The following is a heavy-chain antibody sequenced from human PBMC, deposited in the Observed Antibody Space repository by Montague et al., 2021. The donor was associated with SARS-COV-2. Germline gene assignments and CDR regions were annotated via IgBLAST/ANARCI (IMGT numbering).Heavy chain of an antibody. CDR3: ARDKAECIVVVPAVPLAYGMDV. CDR2: IYYSGST. CDR1: GGSISSSSYY. D-gene: IGHD2-2*01. Sequence: SETLSLTCTVSGGSISSSSYYWGWIRQPPGKGLERIGSIYYSGSTYYNPSLKSRVTISVDTSKNQFSLKLSSVTAADTAVYYCARDKAECIVVVPAVPLAYGMDVWGQGTTVTVSS. V-gene: IGHV4-39*07. J-gene: IGHJ6*02.